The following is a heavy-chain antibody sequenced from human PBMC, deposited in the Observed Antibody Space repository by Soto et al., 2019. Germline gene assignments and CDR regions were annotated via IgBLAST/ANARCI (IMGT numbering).Heavy chain of an antibody. Sequence: PGGSLRLSCAASGFTFSSYAMSWVRQAPGKGREWVSAISGSGVSTYYADSVKGWFTISRDNSKNTLYLQMNSLRAEDTAVYYCARDDPSSFDIWGQGTMVTVSS. CDR1: GFTFSSYA. CDR2: ISGSGVST. CDR3: ARDDPSSFDI. V-gene: IGHV3-23*01. J-gene: IGHJ3*02.